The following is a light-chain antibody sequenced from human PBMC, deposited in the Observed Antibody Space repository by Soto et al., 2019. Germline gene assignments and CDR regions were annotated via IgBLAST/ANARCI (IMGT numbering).Light chain of an antibody. CDR2: EVN. J-gene: IGLJ3*02. V-gene: IGLV2-14*01. Sequence: QAVVTQPASVSGSPGQSITISCTGTSGDVFAYNYVSWYQQYPGKAPKLMIYEVNNRPSGVSYRFSGSKSGNTASLTISGLQAEDEADYYCSSYTDRSTNTWVFGGGTKVTVL. CDR1: SGDVFAYNY. CDR3: SSYTDRSTNTWV.